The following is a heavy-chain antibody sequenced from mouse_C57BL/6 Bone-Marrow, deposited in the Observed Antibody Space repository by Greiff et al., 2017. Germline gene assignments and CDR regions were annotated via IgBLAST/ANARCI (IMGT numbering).Heavy chain of an antibody. Sequence: QVQLQQPGAELVKPGASVKMSCKASGYNFTSYWITWVKQRPGKGLEWIGDLYPGSGRTNYNEKVKSKGILTVDTSSSTAYMQLSSLTSEDSAVYYCARDYDGPSRFAYWGQGTLVTVSA. V-gene: IGHV1-55*01. CDR3: ARDYDGPSRFAY. D-gene: IGHD2-3*01. CDR2: LYPGSGRT. J-gene: IGHJ3*01. CDR1: GYNFTSYW.